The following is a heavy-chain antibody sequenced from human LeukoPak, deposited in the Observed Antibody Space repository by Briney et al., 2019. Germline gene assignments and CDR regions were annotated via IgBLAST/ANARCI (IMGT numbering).Heavy chain of an antibody. D-gene: IGHD1-26*01. V-gene: IGHV1-18*01. J-gene: IGHJ4*02. CDR2: ISTYNDNT. CDR3: ARSNSGNYYHLDY. Sequence: ASVKVSCKASGYTFTSYDINWVRQAPGQGLEWMGWISTYNDNTNYPQRFQGRVTMFTDTSTSTAYMELRGLTSDDTALYYCARSNSGNYYHLDYWGQGTLVTVSS. CDR1: GYTFTSYD.